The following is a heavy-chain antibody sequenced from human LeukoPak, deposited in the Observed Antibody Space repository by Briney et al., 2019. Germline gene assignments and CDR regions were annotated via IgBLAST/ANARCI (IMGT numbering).Heavy chain of an antibody. CDR2: TRNKANNYAT. J-gene: IGHJ4*02. D-gene: IGHD4-23*01. V-gene: IGHV3-72*01. Sequence: SCKTSGFTFTGYYMHWVRQAPGQGLEWVGHTRNKANNYATEYAASVKGRFTISRDDSRNSVYLQMNSLKTEDTAVYYCTRWRSGTSDWGQGTLVTVSS. CDR3: TRWRSGTSD. CDR1: GFTFTGYY.